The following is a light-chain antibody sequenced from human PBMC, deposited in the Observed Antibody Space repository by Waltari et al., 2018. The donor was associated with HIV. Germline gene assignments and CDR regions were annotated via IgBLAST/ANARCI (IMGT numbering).Light chain of an antibody. CDR3: QQRSNWPPALT. V-gene: IGKV3-11*01. CDR1: QTVSSY. Sequence: EILLTHSPATLSLSPAERAPLSCRASQTVSSYLAWYQQKPGQAPRLLIYDASNRATGIPARFSGSGSGTDFTLTISSLEPEDFAVYYCQQRSNWPPALTFGGGTKVEIK. J-gene: IGKJ4*01. CDR2: DAS.